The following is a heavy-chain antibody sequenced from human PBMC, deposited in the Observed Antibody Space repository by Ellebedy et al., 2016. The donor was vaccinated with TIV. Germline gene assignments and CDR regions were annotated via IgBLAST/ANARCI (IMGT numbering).Heavy chain of an antibody. CDR2: ISNNADAT. Sequence: GESLKISCAASGFTFSSHAMSWVRQAPGKGLEWVSVISNNADATYYADPVKGRFTISRDNSKNTVYLQMNSLRAEDTALYYCAQDAQGYAFAWGQGTLVTVSS. J-gene: IGHJ4*02. CDR1: GFTFSSHA. V-gene: IGHV3-23*01. CDR3: AQDAQGYAFA. D-gene: IGHD1-1*01.